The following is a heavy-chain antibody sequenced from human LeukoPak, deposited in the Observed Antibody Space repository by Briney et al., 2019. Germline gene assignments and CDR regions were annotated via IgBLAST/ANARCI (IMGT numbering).Heavy chain of an antibody. D-gene: IGHD3-3*01. CDR2: IYYSGST. V-gene: IGHV4-59*08. CDR1: GDSISTYY. Sequence: PSETLSLTCTVSGDSISTYYWSWIRQPPGKGLEWIGYIYYSGSTNYNPSLKSRVTISIDTSKNQFSLKLSSVTAADTAVYYCARGGEWFSFDYWGQGTLVTVSS. J-gene: IGHJ4*02. CDR3: ARGGEWFSFDY.